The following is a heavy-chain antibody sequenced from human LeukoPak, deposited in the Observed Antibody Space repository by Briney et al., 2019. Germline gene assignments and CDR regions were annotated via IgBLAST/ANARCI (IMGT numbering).Heavy chain of an antibody. CDR3: TTVGGDYYDSSGYYFTLEDY. CDR1: GFTFSSYA. CDR2: ISGSGGST. D-gene: IGHD3-22*01. Sequence: PGGSLRLSCAASGFTFSSYAMSWVRQAPGKGLEWVSAISGSGGSTYYADSVKGRFTISRDNSKNTLYLQMNSLKTEDTAVYYCTTVGGDYYDSSGYYFTLEDYWGQGTLVTVSS. V-gene: IGHV3-23*01. J-gene: IGHJ4*02.